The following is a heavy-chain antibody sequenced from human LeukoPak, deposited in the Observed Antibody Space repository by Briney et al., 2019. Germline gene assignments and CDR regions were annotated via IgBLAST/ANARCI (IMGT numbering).Heavy chain of an antibody. Sequence: GGSLRLSCAASGFNFRTYSLSWVRQSPGKGLEWISYIGDGGDAIYYADSVRGRFTISRDNAQISVYLQMNSLRVEDTALYYCVRGGQGRGDYFDYWGQGTLVTVSS. CDR2: IGDGGDAI. J-gene: IGHJ4*02. V-gene: IGHV3-48*04. D-gene: IGHD3-10*01. CDR1: GFNFRTYS. CDR3: VRGGQGRGDYFDY.